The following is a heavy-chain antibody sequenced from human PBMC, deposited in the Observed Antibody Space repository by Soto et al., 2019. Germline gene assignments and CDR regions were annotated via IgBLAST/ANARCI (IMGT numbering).Heavy chain of an antibody. CDR3: ARDLWGYCGADCYPLDV. V-gene: IGHV4-59*01. CDR1: GGSISSYY. CDR2: MYNTGST. Sequence: PSETLSLTCTVSGGSISSYYWSWIRQPPGKGLEWIGYMYNTGSTIYNPSLKSRVTISVDTSKNQFSLKLNSVIAADTAVYYCARDLWGYCGADCYPLDVWGQGTTVTVS. D-gene: IGHD2-21*02. J-gene: IGHJ6*02.